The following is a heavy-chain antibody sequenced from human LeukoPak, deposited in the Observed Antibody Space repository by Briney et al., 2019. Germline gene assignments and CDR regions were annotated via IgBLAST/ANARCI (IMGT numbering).Heavy chain of an antibody. CDR3: AKVGSVYFPLDF. V-gene: IGHV3-21*04. D-gene: IGHD2/OR15-2a*01. Sequence: GGSLRLSCAASGFTFSTYSMNWVRLPPGKGLEWVSSIRSSSSYIYYADSVKGRFTISRDNAKNSLYLQMNSLRAGDTAVYYCAKVGSVYFPLDFWGQGTLVTVSS. CDR1: GFTFSTYS. J-gene: IGHJ4*02. CDR2: IRSSSSYI.